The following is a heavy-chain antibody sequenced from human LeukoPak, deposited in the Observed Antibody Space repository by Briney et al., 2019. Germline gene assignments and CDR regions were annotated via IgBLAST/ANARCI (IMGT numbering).Heavy chain of an antibody. D-gene: IGHD5-12*01. CDR2: IMYDGSNK. CDR1: GFTFSGFG. J-gene: IGHJ4*02. V-gene: IGHV3-33*08. CDR3: ARDQSGGYSGFDPRD. Sequence: GGSLRLSCAASGFTFSGFGIHWVRQAPGEGLEWVTLIMYDGSNKYYVDSVKGRFTISRDNSKNTVYLQMDSLRAEDTAVYYCARDQSGGYSGFDPRDWGQGALVTVSS.